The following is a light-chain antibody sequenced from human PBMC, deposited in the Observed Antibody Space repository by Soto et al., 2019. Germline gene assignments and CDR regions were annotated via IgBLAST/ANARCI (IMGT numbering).Light chain of an antibody. CDR3: QQRSNWPQWT. CDR1: QSVSSY. J-gene: IGKJ1*01. V-gene: IGKV3-11*01. CDR2: DAS. Sequence: EIVLTQSPATLSLSPGERATLSCRASQSVSSYLAWYQQKPGQAPRLLIYDASNRATGIPARFSGSGSGTDFTLTISSLEPEDFAVYYGQQRSNWPQWTFGQGTKVDIK.